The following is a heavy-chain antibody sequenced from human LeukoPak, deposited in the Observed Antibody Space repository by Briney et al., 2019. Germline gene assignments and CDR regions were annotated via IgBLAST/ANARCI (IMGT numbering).Heavy chain of an antibody. V-gene: IGHV3-23*01. J-gene: IGHJ6*02. CDR2: ISGSGDSI. Sequence: PGGSLRLSCAASGFTFSSYAMSWVRQAPGKGLEWVSSISGSGDSIYYADSVKGRFTISRDNSKNALYLQMNSLRAEDTAVYYCAKDLINWSYYDSSGSGMDVWGQGTTVTVSS. CDR3: AKDLINWSYYDSSGSGMDV. CDR1: GFTFSSYA. D-gene: IGHD3-22*01.